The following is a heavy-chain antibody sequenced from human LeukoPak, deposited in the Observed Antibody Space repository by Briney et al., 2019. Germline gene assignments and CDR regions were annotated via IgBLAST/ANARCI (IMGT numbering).Heavy chain of an antibody. CDR3: ARSCSSTSCYTGAYYYYMDV. CDR1: GGSISSSIYY. CDR2: VFYNGAT. Sequence: PSETLSLTCIVSGGSISSSIYYWAWVRRPPGKGLEWIGTVFYNGATQYSPSLRSRVTISIDTSTNQFSLKLTSVTAADTAVYYCARSCSSTSCYTGAYYYYMDVWGKGTTVTVSS. D-gene: IGHD2-2*02. V-gene: IGHV4-39*07. J-gene: IGHJ6*03.